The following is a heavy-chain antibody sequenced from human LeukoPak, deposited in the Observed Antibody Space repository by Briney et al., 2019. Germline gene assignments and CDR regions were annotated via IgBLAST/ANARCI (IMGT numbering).Heavy chain of an antibody. J-gene: IGHJ6*03. D-gene: IGHD4-17*01. Sequence: GGSLRLSCAASGFTFSSYSMNWVRQAPGKGLEWVSYISSSSSTIYYADSVKGRFTISRDNAKNSLYLQMNSLRAEDTAVYYCARRRHDYGDYYYMDVWGKGTTVTVSS. CDR2: ISSSSSTI. CDR3: ARRRHDYGDYYYMDV. CDR1: GFTFSSYS. V-gene: IGHV3-48*01.